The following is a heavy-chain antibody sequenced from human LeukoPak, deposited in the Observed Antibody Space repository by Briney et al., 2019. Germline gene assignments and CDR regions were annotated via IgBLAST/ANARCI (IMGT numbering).Heavy chain of an antibody. D-gene: IGHD6-13*01. CDR1: GHTFTSYY. CDR2: INPSGGST. Sequence: ASVKVSCKASGHTFTSYYMHWVRQAPGQGLEWMGIINPSGGSTSYAQKFQGRVTMTRDTSTSTVYMELSSLRSEDTAVYYCARVRSSWATFDYWGQGTLVTVSS. V-gene: IGHV1-46*01. J-gene: IGHJ4*02. CDR3: ARVRSSWATFDY.